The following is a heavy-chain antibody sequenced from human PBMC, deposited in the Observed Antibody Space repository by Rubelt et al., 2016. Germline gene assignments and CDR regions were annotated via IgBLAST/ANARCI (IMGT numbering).Heavy chain of an antibody. CDR2: INPNSGGT. CDR3: AGESSSGWYIDY. D-gene: IGHD6-19*01. Sequence: QVQLVQSGAEVKKPGASVKVSCKASGYTFTGYYMHWVRQAPGQGLEWVGRINPNSGGTNYAQKFQGGSTRPRDTSITTAYMELSRLSSDDTAVFYCAGESSSGWYIDYWGQGTLVTVSS. J-gene: IGHJ4*02. CDR1: GYTFTGYY. V-gene: IGHV1-2*01.